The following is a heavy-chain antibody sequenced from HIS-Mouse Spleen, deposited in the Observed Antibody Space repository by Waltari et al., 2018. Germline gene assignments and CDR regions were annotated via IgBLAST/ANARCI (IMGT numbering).Heavy chain of an antibody. CDR3: AHRHVKGGEPYFDY. D-gene: IGHD4-17*01. CDR1: GFSLSTSGVG. CDR2: IYWNDDK. J-gene: IGHJ4*02. V-gene: IGHV2-5*01. Sequence: QITLKESGPTLVKPTQTLTLTCTFSGFSLSTSGVGVGCIRQPPGKALEWLALIYWNDDKRYSPSLKSRLTITKDTSKNQVVLTMTNMDPVDTATYYCAHRHVKGGEPYFDYWGQGTLVTVSS.